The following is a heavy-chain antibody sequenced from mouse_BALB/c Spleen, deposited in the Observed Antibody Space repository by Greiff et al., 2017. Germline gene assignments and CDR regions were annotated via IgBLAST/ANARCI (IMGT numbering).Heavy chain of an antibody. J-gene: IGHJ3*01. CDR3: ARGDSSWFAY. CDR2: IDPANGNT. V-gene: IGHV14-3*02. CDR1: GFNIKDTY. Sequence: VHVKQSGAELVKPGASVKLSCTASGFNIKDTYMHWVKQRPEQGLEWIGRIDPANGNTKYDPKFQGKATITADTSSNTAYLQLSSLTSEDTAVYYCARGDSSWFAYWGQGTLVTVSA.